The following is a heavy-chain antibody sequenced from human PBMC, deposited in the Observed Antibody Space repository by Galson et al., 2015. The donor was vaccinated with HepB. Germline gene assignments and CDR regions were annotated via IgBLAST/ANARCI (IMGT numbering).Heavy chain of an antibody. J-gene: IGHJ4*02. CDR2: INAGNGNT. CDR1: GYTFTSYA. CDR3: ARGAAAGLYYFDY. V-gene: IGHV1-3*01. Sequence: SVKVSCKASGYTFTSYAMHWVRQAPGQRLEWMGWINAGNGNTKYSQKFQGRVTITRDTSASTAYMELSSLRSEDTAVYYCARGAAAGLYYFDYWGQGTLVTVSS. D-gene: IGHD6-13*01.